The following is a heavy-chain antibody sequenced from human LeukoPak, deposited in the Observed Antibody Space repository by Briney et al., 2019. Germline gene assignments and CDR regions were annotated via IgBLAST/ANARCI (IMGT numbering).Heavy chain of an antibody. Sequence: GASVKVSCKASGYTFTGYYIHWVRQAPGQGLEWMGRINPNSGGTNYAQKFQGRVTMTRDTSISTAYMELSRLRSDDTAVYYCARDAGYSYGYDYWGQGTLVTVSS. V-gene: IGHV1-2*06. CDR2: INPNSGGT. CDR1: GYTFTGYY. CDR3: ARDAGYSYGYDY. D-gene: IGHD5-18*01. J-gene: IGHJ4*02.